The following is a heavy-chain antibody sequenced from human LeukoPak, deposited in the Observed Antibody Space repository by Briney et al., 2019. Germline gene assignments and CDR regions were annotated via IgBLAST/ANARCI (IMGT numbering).Heavy chain of an antibody. J-gene: IGHJ4*02. CDR2: TRNKANGYTT. CDR1: GFTFSSYA. D-gene: IGHD1-26*01. V-gene: IGHV3-72*01. CDR3: ARAASGSYPPLDH. Sequence: GGSLRLSCAASGFTFSSYAMSWVRQAPGKGLEWVGRTRNKANGYTTEYAASVKGRFTVSRDDSKNSLYLQMNSLKTEDTAVYYCARAASGSYPPLDHWGQGTLVTVSS.